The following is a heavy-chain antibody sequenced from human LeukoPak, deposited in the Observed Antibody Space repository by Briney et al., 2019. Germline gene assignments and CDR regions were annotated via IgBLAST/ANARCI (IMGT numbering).Heavy chain of an antibody. CDR1: GFTFSSYW. V-gene: IGHV3-7*01. CDR2: IKQDGSEK. J-gene: IGHJ4*02. D-gene: IGHD6-19*01. Sequence: GGSLRLSCAASGFTFSSYWMSWVRQAPGKGLEWVANIKQDGSEKYYVDSVKGRFTISRDNSKNSLYLQMNSLRAEDTAVYYCAGEASSSDPDYWGQGTLVTVSS. CDR3: AGEASSSDPDY.